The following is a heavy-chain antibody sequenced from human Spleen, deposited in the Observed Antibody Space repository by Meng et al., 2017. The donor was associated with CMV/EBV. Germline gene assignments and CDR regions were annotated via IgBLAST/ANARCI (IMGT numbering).Heavy chain of an antibody. V-gene: IGHV3-48*03. CDR1: GFSLSSCE. CDR3: ARGALSYSVSESRYGLDV. Sequence: GESLKISCEASGFSLSSCEMDWVRQAPGKGLEWVSFISRSGATIYYADSVKGRFTISRDSTKNSLYLHMRSLRPEDTAVYYCARGALSYSVSESRYGLDVWGQGTTVTVSS. CDR2: ISRSGATI. D-gene: IGHD3-10*01. J-gene: IGHJ6*02.